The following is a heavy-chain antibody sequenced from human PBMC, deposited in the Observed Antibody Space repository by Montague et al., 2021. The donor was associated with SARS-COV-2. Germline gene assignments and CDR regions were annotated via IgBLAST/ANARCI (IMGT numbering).Heavy chain of an antibody. CDR3: ARLGAGYSYAQPALDI. D-gene: IGHD5-18*01. Sequence: SETLSLTCTVSGGSISSYYWSWIRQPPGKGLEWIGYIYYSGSTNYNPSLKSRVTISVDTSKNPFSLKLSSVTAAHTAVYDGARLGAGYSYAQPALDIWGQGTMVTVSS. V-gene: IGHV4-59*08. J-gene: IGHJ3*02. CDR2: IYYSGST. CDR1: GGSISSYY.